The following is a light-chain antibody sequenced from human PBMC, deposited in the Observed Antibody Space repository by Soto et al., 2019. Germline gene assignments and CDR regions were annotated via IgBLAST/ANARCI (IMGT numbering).Light chain of an antibody. CDR3: QQYDNLPT. Sequence: DIQMTPSPSSLSASVGDRVTITCQASQDISNYLNWYQQKPGKAPKLLIYDAPNLETGVPSRFSGSGSGTDFTFTISSLQPEDIATYYCQQYDNLPTFGGGTKVDIK. CDR1: QDISNY. CDR2: DAP. V-gene: IGKV1-33*01. J-gene: IGKJ4*01.